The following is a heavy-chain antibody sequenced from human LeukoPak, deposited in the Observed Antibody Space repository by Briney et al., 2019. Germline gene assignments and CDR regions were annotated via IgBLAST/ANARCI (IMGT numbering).Heavy chain of an antibody. CDR3: AKDINSSGGSCYYYYYGMDV. CDR1: GFTFSSYN. V-gene: IGHV3-21*04. Sequence: GGSLRLSCAASGFTFSSYNMNWVRQAPGWGLEWVSSISRTGSYIYYADSVKGRFTISRDNAKNSLYLQMNSLRAEDTALYYCAKDINSSGGSCYYYYYGMDVWGQGTTVTVSS. J-gene: IGHJ6*02. D-gene: IGHD2-15*01. CDR2: ISRTGSYI.